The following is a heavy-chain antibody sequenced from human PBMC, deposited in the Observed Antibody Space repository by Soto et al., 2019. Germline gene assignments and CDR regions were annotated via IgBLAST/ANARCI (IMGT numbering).Heavy chain of an antibody. J-gene: IGHJ4*02. CDR1: GYTFTSYG. CDR2: VNAYNGNT. V-gene: IGHV1-18*01. D-gene: IGHD6-19*01. Sequence: QVQLVQSGAEVKKPGASVKVSCKASGYTFTSYGISWVRQAPGQGLEWMGWVNAYNGNTNYAQKFQGRGTMTTDTSTSTTYMALRSLRSDETAVYYCAREAVSGRTGFDYWGQGTLVTVSS. CDR3: AREAVSGRTGFDY.